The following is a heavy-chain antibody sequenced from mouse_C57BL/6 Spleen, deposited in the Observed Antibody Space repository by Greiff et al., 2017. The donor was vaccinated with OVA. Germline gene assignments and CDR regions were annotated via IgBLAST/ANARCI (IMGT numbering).Heavy chain of an antibody. CDR1: GYSITSGYY. V-gene: IGHV3-6*01. CDR2: ISYDGSN. Sequence: EVKLVESGPGLVKPSQSLSLTCFVTGYSITSGYYWNWIRQFPGNKLEWMGYISYDGSNNYNPSLKNRISITRDTSKNQFFLKLNSVTTEDTATYYCARDPYGAVDYWGQGTTLTVSS. CDR3: ARDPYGAVDY. D-gene: IGHD1-1*02. J-gene: IGHJ2*01.